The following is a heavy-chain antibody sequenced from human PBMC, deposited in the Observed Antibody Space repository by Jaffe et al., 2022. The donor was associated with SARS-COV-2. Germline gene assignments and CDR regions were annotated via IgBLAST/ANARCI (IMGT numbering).Heavy chain of an antibody. Sequence: EVQLVESGGGLVQPGGSLRLSCAASGFTFSSYWMSWVRQAPGKGLEWVANIKQDGSEKYYVDSVKGRFTISRDNAKNSLYLQMNSLRAEDTAVYYCAREDRIAVADHMGGVAGYYYYGMDVWGQGTTVTVSS. CDR2: IKQDGSEK. CDR3: AREDRIAVADHMGGVAGYYYYGMDV. V-gene: IGHV3-7*01. CDR1: GFTFSSYW. J-gene: IGHJ6*02. D-gene: IGHD6-19*01.